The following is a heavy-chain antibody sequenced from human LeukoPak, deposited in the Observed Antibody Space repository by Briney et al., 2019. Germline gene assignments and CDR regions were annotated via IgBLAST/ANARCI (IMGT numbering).Heavy chain of an antibody. CDR2: IYPGDSDT. D-gene: IGHD3-16*01. J-gene: IGHJ4*02. CDR3: ASVLGGGGVNYYFDY. V-gene: IGHV5-51*01. Sequence: TGASLQISCQGSGYSFTTYWIGWVRQLPGKGLEWMGIIYPGDSDTRYSPSFQGQVTISVDKSISTAYLQWSSLKASDTAMYYCASVLGGGGVNYYFDYWGQGTLVTVSS. CDR1: GYSFTTYW.